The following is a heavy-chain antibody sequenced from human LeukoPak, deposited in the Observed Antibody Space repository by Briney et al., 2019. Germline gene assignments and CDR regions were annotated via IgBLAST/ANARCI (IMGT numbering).Heavy chain of an antibody. J-gene: IGHJ6*02. CDR2: IYYDGTT. D-gene: IGHD3-10*01. CDR1: GGSIRNRNYY. V-gene: IGHV4-39*07. CDR3: ARAPSLWFGEFHIRPRDNYGMDV. Sequence: SETLSLTCTVSGGSIRNRNYYWGWIRQTPGRGLEWIGSIYYDGTTYHNPSLKRRVSISIDTSKNQFSLNLISVTAADTAVYYCARAPSLWFGEFHIRPRDNYGMDVWGQGTTVTVSS.